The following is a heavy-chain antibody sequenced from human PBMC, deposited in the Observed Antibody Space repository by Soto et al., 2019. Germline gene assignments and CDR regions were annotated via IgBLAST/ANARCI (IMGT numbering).Heavy chain of an antibody. CDR2: IGVKGDAT. CDR1: GFNLQNYV. V-gene: IGHV3-64D*06. J-gene: IGHJ4*02. Sequence: GTLRLSWSVSGFNLQNYVIYWVRQAPGKGLEYVSAIGVKGDATYADSVKGRFSISRDNSKNSLFLQMTNVTFEDTATYFCVKVDWYSVDSWGQGALVTVSS. D-gene: IGHD2-21*02. CDR3: VKVDWYSVDS.